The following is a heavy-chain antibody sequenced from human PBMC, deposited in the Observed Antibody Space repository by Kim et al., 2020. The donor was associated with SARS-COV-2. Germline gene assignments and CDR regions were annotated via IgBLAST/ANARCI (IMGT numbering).Heavy chain of an antibody. Sequence: GGSLRLSCAASGFTFSNYWMHWVRQAPGKGPVWVSRLNEDGSTTNYADSVKGRFTFSRDNARNTLYLHMDSLRAEDTALYYCVRDLVGSDDLWGQGTLVTVSS. J-gene: IGHJ5*02. CDR1: GFTFSNYW. CDR2: LNEDGSTT. V-gene: IGHV3-74*01. CDR3: VRDLVGSDDL. D-gene: IGHD5-12*01.